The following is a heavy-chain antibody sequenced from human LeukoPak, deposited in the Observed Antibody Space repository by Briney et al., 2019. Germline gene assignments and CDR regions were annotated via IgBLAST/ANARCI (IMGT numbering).Heavy chain of an antibody. Sequence: PGGSLRLSCAASGFTFSSYAMHWVRQAPGKGLEWVAVISYDGSNKYYADSVKGRFTISRDNSKNTLYLQMNSLRAEDTAVYYCARDPTPPALVSWVNFDYWGQGTLVTVSS. CDR3: ARDPTPPALVSWVNFDY. CDR1: GFTFSSYA. D-gene: IGHD3-9*01. CDR2: ISYDGSNK. J-gene: IGHJ4*02. V-gene: IGHV3-30-3*01.